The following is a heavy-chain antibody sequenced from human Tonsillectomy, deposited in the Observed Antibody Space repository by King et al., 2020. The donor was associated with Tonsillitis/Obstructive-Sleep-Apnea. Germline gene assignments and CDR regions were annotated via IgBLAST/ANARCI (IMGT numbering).Heavy chain of an antibody. CDR2: ISIGGRT. J-gene: IGHJ2*01. D-gene: IGHD2-21*02. Sequence: VQLVESGGGLIQPGGSLRLSCAASGFIVSSNYMNWVRQAPGKGLEWVSVISIGGRTYHADSVKGRFTISRDNSKNTLDLQMSSLTAEDTAVHYCARAGVGYGAVTATRDGYFDLWGRGTLVTVSS. CDR1: GFIVSSNY. V-gene: IGHV3-53*01. CDR3: ARAGVGYGAVTATRDGYFDL.